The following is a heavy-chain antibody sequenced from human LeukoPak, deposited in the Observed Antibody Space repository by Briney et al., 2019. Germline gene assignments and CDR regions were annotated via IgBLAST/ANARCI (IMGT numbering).Heavy chain of an antibody. Sequence: PGGSLRLSCAASGLPFSSSYMIWVRQAPGKGLEWISSLSGSGTYIYYADSVKGLFTISRDNSKNTLYLQMNGLRAEDTAVYYCAKRAVFSGSPYYFDYWGQGTLVTVSS. V-gene: IGHV3-21*04. CDR2: LSGSGTYI. CDR1: GLPFSSSY. D-gene: IGHD1-26*01. J-gene: IGHJ4*02. CDR3: AKRAVFSGSPYYFDY.